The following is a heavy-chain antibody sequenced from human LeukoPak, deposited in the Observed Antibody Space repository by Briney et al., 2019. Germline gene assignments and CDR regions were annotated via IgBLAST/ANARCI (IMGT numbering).Heavy chain of an antibody. V-gene: IGHV4-34*01. Sequence: SETLSLTCAVYGGSFSGYYWSWIRQPPGKGLEWIGEINHSGSTNHNPSLKSRLTISVDTSKNQFSLKLSSVTAADTAVYYCARDCSGTSCYDYWGQGTLVTVSS. CDR3: ARDCSGTSCYDY. CDR1: GGSFSGYY. CDR2: INHSGST. J-gene: IGHJ4*02. D-gene: IGHD2-15*01.